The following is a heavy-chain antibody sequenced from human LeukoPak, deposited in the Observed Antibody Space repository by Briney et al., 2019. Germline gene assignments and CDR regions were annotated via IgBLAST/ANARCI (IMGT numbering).Heavy chain of an antibody. V-gene: IGHV3-7*03. CDR2: TKQDGSEK. CDR1: GFTFSSYW. CDR3: AKARDYDILTGSHFDY. D-gene: IGHD3-9*01. Sequence: GGSLRLSCAASGFTFSSYWMSWVRQAPGKGLEWVANTKQDGSEKYYVDSVKGRFTISRDNAKNSLYLQMNSLRAEDTAVYYCAKARDYDILTGSHFDYWGQGTLVTVSS. J-gene: IGHJ4*02.